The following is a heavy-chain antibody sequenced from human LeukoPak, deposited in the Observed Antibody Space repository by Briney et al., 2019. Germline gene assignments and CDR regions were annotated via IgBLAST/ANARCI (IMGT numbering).Heavy chain of an antibody. V-gene: IGHV3-53*01. J-gene: IGHJ6*02. D-gene: IGHD3-9*01. CDR2: IFSGGNT. CDR3: VTDGPTGGMDV. Sequence: GGSLRLSCAASGFTVTSKSMNWVRQAPGKGLEWVSVIFSGGNTNNADSVRGRFTISRDNSKSTLYLQMNSLRADDTAVYYCVTDGPTGGMDVWGQGTTVTVSS. CDR1: GFTVTSKS.